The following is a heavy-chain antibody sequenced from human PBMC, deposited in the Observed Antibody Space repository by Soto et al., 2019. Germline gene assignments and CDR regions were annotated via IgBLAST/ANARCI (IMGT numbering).Heavy chain of an antibody. CDR1: GFTVSSNY. D-gene: IGHD2-2*02. V-gene: IGHV3-53*04. CDR2: IYSGGST. CDR3: ARGSYTLISY. Sequence: PWGSLRLSCAASGFTVSSNYMSWVRQAPGKGLEWVSVIYSGGSTYYADSVKGRFTISRHNSKNTLYLQMNSLRAEDTAVYYCARGSYTLISYWGQGTLVTVSS. J-gene: IGHJ4*02.